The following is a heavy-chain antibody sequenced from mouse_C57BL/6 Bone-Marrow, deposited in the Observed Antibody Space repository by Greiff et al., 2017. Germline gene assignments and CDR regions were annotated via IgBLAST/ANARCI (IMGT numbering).Heavy chain of an antibody. CDR2: ISDGGSYT. D-gene: IGHD1-1*01. CDR1: GFTFSSYA. CDR3: ARDCYGSSYYYAMDY. V-gene: IGHV5-4*01. Sequence: EVQLVESGGGLVKPGGSLKLSCAASGFTFSSYAMSWVRQTPEKRLEWVATISDGGSYTYYPDNVKGRFTISRDNAKNNLYLQMSHLKSEDTAMYYCARDCYGSSYYYAMDYWGQGTSVTVSS. J-gene: IGHJ4*01.